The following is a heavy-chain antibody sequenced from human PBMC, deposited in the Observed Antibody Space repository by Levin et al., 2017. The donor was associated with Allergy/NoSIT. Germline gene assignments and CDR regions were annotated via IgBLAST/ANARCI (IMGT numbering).Heavy chain of an antibody. J-gene: IGHJ6*03. Sequence: PSETLSLTCTVSGGSISSYYWSWIRQPPGKGLEWIGDIYYSGSTNYNPSLKSRVTISVDTSKNQFSLKLSSVTAADTAVYYCARAISGKNYYDYYMDVWGKGTTVTVSS. D-gene: IGHD3-10*01. CDR1: GGSISSYY. V-gene: IGHV4-59*01. CDR2: IYYSGST. CDR3: ARAISGKNYYDYYMDV.